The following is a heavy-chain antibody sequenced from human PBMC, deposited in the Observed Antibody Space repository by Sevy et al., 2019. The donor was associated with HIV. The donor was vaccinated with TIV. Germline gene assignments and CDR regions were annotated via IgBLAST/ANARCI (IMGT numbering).Heavy chain of an antibody. CDR3: AIDYGDSDAFDI. V-gene: IGHV3-23*01. Sequence: GESLKISCAASGFTFSSYAMSWVRQAPGKGLEWVSAISGSGGSTYYADSVKGRFTISRDNSKNTLYLQMNSLRAEDTTVYYCAIDYGDSDAFDIWGQGTMVTVSS. CDR2: ISGSGGST. CDR1: GFTFSSYA. D-gene: IGHD4-17*01. J-gene: IGHJ3*02.